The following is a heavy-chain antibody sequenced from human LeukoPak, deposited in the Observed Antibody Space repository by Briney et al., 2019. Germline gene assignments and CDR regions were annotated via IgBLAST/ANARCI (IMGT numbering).Heavy chain of an antibody. V-gene: IGHV3-21*04. CDR1: GFTVSSNY. D-gene: IGHD2-15*01. J-gene: IGHJ3*02. CDR2: ISSSSSYI. Sequence: GGSLRLSCAASGFTVSSNYMSWVRQAPGKGLEWVSSISSSSSYIYYADSVKGRFTISRDNTKNSLYLQMNSLRAEDTAVYYCAKDIRGGCYLCAFDIWGQGTRVTVSS. CDR3: AKDIRGGCYLCAFDI.